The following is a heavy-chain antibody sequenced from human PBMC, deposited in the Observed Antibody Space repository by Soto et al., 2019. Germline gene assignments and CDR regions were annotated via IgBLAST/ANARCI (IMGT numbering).Heavy chain of an antibody. CDR2: IRSKAYGGTT. Sequence: GGSLRLSCTAYGFTFGDYAMSWVRQAPGKGLEWVGFIRSKAYGGTTEYSVSVKGRFTISRDDSKSIAYLQMNSLKTEDTAVYYCTAGKLYPSLDFDYWGEGALVTVSS. J-gene: IGHJ4*02. V-gene: IGHV3-49*04. CDR1: GFTFGDYA. D-gene: IGHD2-8*01. CDR3: TAGKLYPSLDFDY.